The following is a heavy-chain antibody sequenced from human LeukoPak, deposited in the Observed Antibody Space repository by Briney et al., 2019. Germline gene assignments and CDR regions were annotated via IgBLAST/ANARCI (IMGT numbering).Heavy chain of an antibody. CDR2: INHSGST. CDR3: ARSRYSGSPDY. D-gene: IGHD1-26*01. CDR1: GGSISSSNW. J-gene: IGHJ4*02. V-gene: IGHV4-4*02. Sequence: SETLSLTCTVSGGSISSSNWWSWVRQPPGKGLEWIGEINHSGSTNYNPSLKSRVTISVDTSKNQFSLKLSSVTAADTAVYYCARSRYSGSPDYWGQGTLVTVSS.